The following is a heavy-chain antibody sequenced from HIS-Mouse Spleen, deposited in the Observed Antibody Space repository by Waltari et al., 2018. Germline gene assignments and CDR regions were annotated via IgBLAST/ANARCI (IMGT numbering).Heavy chain of an antibody. CDR1: GGSISSYY. V-gene: IGHV4-59*01. D-gene: IGHD5-12*01. CDR2: IDYSGST. J-gene: IGHJ4*02. CDR3: ARAPGSKRLFDY. Sequence: QVQLQESGPGLVKPSETLSLTCTVSGGSISSYYWSWIRQPPGKGLEWIGYIDYSGSTNYNPSLKSRVTISVDTSKNQFSLKLSSVTAADTAVYYCARAPGSKRLFDYWGQGTLVTVSS.